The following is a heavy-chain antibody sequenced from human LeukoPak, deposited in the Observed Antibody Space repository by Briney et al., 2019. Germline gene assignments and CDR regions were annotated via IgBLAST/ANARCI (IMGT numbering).Heavy chain of an antibody. CDR1: GFSFSSYS. V-gene: IGHV3-21*01. D-gene: IGHD3-10*01. Sequence: GGSLRLSCAASGFSFSSYSMNWVRQAPGKELEWVSSISSSSSYIYYADSVKGRFTISRDNAKNSLYLQMNSLRAEDTAVYYCASEIWFGELPMVGDYWGQGTLVTVSS. CDR3: ASEIWFGELPMVGDY. CDR2: ISSSSSYI. J-gene: IGHJ4*02.